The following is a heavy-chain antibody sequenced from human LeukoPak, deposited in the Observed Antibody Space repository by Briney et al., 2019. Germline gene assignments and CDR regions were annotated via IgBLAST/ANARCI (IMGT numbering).Heavy chain of an antibody. J-gene: IGHJ6*02. Sequence: ASVKVSCKASGYTFTSYYMHWVRQAPGQGLEWMGIINPSGGSTSYAQKFQGRVTMTRDTSTSTVYMELSSLRSEDTAVYYCARDLTTVTTGYYYYYGMDVWGQGTTVTVSS. V-gene: IGHV1-46*01. CDR3: ARDLTTVTTGYYYYYGMDV. D-gene: IGHD4-17*01. CDR1: GYTFTSYY. CDR2: INPSGGST.